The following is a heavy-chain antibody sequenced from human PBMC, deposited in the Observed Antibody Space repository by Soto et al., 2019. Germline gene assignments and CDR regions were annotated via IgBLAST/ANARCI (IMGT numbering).Heavy chain of an antibody. V-gene: IGHV3-73*01. CDR3: TRRYDFWSGYSYDY. CDR2: IRSKANSYAT. Sequence: GGSLRLSCAASGFTFSGSAMHWVRQASGKGLEWVGRIRSKANSYATAYAASVKGRFTISRDDSKNTAYLQMNSLKTEDTAVYYCTRRYDFWSGYSYDYWGQGTLVTVSS. CDR1: GFTFSGSA. D-gene: IGHD3-3*01. J-gene: IGHJ4*02.